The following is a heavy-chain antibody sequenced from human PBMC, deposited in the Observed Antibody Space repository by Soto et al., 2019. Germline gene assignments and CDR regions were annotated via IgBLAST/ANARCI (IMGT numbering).Heavy chain of an antibody. Sequence: QVQLVESGGGVVQPGRSLRLSCSASGFTFSATGMHWVRQAPGKGLEWVALISFDGRSRYYAGYVKGRLSTSRDNANNIVSLQMNSLRDDDTAVYYCVKEFPQYCDYPNCFHAWGQGTLVTVSS. D-gene: IGHD3-9*01. V-gene: IGHV3-30*18. CDR2: ISFDGRSR. CDR3: VKEFPQYCDYPNCFHA. J-gene: IGHJ5*02. CDR1: GFTFSATG.